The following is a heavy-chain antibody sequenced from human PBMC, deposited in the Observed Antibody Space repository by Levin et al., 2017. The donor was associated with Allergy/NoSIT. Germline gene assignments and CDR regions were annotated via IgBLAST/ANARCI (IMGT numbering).Heavy chain of an antibody. CDR1: GGSISDDSYY. D-gene: IGHD2/OR15-2a*01. J-gene: IGHJ6*02. CDR2: IYYDGSA. Sequence: SQTLPLTCTVSGGSISDDSYYWAWVRQPPGKGLEWVGSIYYDGSAYYNPSLKTRLTISVDTSKNQFSLRVNSLIAADTAVYYCAGEPNSPYYYHYGLDVWGPGTTVTVSS. CDR3: AGEPNSPYYYHYGLDV. V-gene: IGHV4-39*07.